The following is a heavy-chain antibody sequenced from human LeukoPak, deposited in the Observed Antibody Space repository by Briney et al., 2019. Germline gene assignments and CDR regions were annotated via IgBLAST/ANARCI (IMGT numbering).Heavy chain of an antibody. CDR2: INPSGGST. CDR1: GYTFTSYY. D-gene: IGHD3-22*01. V-gene: IGHV1-46*01. J-gene: IGHJ2*01. Sequence: ASVKVSCEASGYTFTSYYMHWVRQAPGQGLEWMGIINPSGGSTSYAQKFQGRVTMTRDTSTSTVYMELSSLRSEDTAVYYCARANSYYYDSSGYRGWYFDLWGRGTLVTVSS. CDR3: ARANSYYYDSSGYRGWYFDL.